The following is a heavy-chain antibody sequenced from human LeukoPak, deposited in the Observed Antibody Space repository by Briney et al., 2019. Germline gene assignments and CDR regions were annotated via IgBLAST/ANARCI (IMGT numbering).Heavy chain of an antibody. J-gene: IGHJ3*02. V-gene: IGHV4-61*02. CDR1: GGSISSGSYY. CDR2: IYTSGST. CDR3: ARPRDLVGATQGAFDI. Sequence: SETLSLTCTVSGGSISSGSYYWSWIRQPAGKGLEWIGRIYTSGSTNYNPSLKSRVTISVDTSKNQFSLKLSSVTAADTAVYYCARPRDLVGATQGAFDIWGQGTMVTVSS. D-gene: IGHD1-26*01.